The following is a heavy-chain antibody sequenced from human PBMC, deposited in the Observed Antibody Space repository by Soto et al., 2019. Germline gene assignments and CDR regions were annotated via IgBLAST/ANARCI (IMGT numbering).Heavy chain of an antibody. CDR2: IGAYSGNT. CDR1: GYTFTDYS. V-gene: IGHV1-18*01. CDR3: ARDVEWDLVELGLYFSGMDV. Sequence: QVQLVQSGGEVKKPGASVKVSCKASGYTFTDYSISWVRQAPGQGFEWMGRIGAYSGNTNYVQHLRGRVTMPTDTPENTAYMERRSLTSVGTTVYYCARDVEWDLVELGLYFSGMDVWGRGTSVTVSS. D-gene: IGHD1-26*01. J-gene: IGHJ6*02.